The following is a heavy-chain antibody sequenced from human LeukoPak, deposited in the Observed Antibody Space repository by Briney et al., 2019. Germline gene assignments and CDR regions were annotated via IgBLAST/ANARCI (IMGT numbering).Heavy chain of an antibody. J-gene: IGHJ4*02. CDR2: ISSSSTI. D-gene: IGHD4-17*01. CDR3: ARESLRVFDY. CDR1: GFTFSSYS. Sequence: GGSLRLSCAASGFTFSSYSMNWVRQAPGKGLEWVSYISSSSTIYYADSVKGRFTISRDNAKNSLYLQMNSLRDEDTAVYYCARESLRVFDYWGQGTLVTVPS. V-gene: IGHV3-48*02.